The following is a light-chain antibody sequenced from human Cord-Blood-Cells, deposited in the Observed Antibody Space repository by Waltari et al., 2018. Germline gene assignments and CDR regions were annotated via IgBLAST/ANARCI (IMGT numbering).Light chain of an antibody. CDR3: AAWDDSLSGRV. V-gene: IGLV1-47*01. CDR1: SSNIGSNY. J-gene: IGLJ3*02. CDR2: RNN. Sequence: QSVLTQPPSASGTPGQRVTISCSGSSSNIGSNYVYWYQQLPGTAPNLLIYRNNQRPSGVPGRFSGSKSGTSASLAISGLRSEDEADYYCAAWDDSLSGRVFGGGTKLTVL.